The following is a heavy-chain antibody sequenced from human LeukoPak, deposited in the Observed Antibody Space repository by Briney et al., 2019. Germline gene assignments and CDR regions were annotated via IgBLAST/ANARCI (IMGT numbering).Heavy chain of an antibody. V-gene: IGHV3-30*18. D-gene: IGHD4-17*01. Sequence: GGSLRLSCAASGFTFSSYGMHWVRQAPAKGLEWVAIISYDGSNKYYADSVKGRFTISRDNSKNTLYLQMNGLRAEDTAVYYCAKSTTVTQRGYFDYWGQGTLVTVSS. J-gene: IGHJ4*02. CDR2: ISYDGSNK. CDR3: AKSTTVTQRGYFDY. CDR1: GFTFSSYG.